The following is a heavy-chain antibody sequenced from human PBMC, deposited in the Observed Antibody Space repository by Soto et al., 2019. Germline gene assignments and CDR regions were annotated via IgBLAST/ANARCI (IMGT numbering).Heavy chain of an antibody. CDR2: IYYSGST. CDR3: ARGLVALYFDL. CDR1: GGSISSYY. Sequence: QVQLQESGPGLVKPSETLSLTCTVSGGSISSYYWSWIRQPPGKGLEWIGYIYYSGSTNYNPSLKTLVTLSVHTSKNRFSLRLSSVTAADTAVYYCARGLVALYFDLWGRGTLFTVSS. D-gene: IGHD2-15*01. J-gene: IGHJ2*01. V-gene: IGHV4-59*01.